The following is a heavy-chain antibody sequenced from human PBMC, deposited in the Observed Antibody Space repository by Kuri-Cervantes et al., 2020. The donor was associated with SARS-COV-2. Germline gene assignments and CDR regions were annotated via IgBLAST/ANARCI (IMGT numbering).Heavy chain of an antibody. Sequence: GGSLRLSCAASGLSVFSKYMSWVRQAPGKGLEWVSIIYDSGSTYYRDSVKGRFTISRDNSKNTLYLQMNSLRAEDTAVYYCAKEEKVLRFLEWLGGMDVWGQGTTVTVSS. CDR2: IYDSGST. D-gene: IGHD3-3*01. V-gene: IGHV3-66*03. CDR3: AKEEKVLRFLEWLGGMDV. CDR1: GLSVFSKY. J-gene: IGHJ6*02.